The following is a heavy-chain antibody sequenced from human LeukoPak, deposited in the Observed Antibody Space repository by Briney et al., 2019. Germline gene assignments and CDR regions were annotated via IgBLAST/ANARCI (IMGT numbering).Heavy chain of an antibody. CDR3: GRDPNGDYIGAFDM. D-gene: IGHD4-17*01. Sequence: GGSLRLSCAAPGVTFSGYSVNWVRQAPGKGLEWVSAITATSRHIYYADSVKGRFTISRDNAKNSLYLQMNSLRAEDTAVYYCGRDPNGDYIGAFDMWGQGTMVTVSP. V-gene: IGHV3-21*04. CDR2: ITATSRHI. CDR1: GVTFSGYS. J-gene: IGHJ3*02.